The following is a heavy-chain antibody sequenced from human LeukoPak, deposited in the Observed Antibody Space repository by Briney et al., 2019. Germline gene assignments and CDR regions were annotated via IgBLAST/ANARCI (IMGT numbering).Heavy chain of an antibody. CDR3: AKEHVYGDNITIYFEY. V-gene: IGHV3-23*01. CDR1: RFTFNSYA. J-gene: IGHJ4*02. D-gene: IGHD4-17*01. CDR2: ISGSGGST. Sequence: AGGSLRLTCAASRFTFNSYAMSWVRQAPGKGLEWVSAISGSGGSTYYADSVKGLFTISRDNSKNTQYLQMNSLRAEDTAVYYCAKEHVYGDNITIYFEYGGQGTLVTVSS.